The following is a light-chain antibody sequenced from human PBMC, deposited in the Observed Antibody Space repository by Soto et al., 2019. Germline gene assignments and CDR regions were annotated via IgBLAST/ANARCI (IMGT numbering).Light chain of an antibody. CDR3: QSYDSSLSGSYV. Sequence: QAVVTQPPSVSGAPGQRVTISCTGSSSNIGAGYDVHWYQQLPGTAPKLLIYGHTNRPSGVPDRFSGSKSGTSASLAITGLQAEDEADYYCQSYDSSLSGSYVFGTGTKLTVL. V-gene: IGLV1-40*01. CDR2: GHT. CDR1: SSNIGAGYD. J-gene: IGLJ1*01.